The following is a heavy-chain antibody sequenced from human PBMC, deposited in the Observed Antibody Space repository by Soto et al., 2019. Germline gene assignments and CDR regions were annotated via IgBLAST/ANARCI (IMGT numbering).Heavy chain of an antibody. CDR2: ITSGGGST. CDR3: AKRLMYSSSWYYFDY. CDR1: GFTFSSYA. V-gene: IGHV3-23*01. J-gene: IGHJ4*02. Sequence: EVQLLESGGGLVQPGGSLRLSCAASGFTFSSYAMSWVRQAPGKRLEWVSGITSGGGSTYYADSVKGRFTISRDNSKNTLYLQMNSLRAEDTAVYYCAKRLMYSSSWYYFDYWGQGTLVTVSS. D-gene: IGHD6-13*01.